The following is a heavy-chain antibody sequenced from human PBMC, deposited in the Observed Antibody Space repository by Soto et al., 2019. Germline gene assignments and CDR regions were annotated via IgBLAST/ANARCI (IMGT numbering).Heavy chain of an antibody. J-gene: IGHJ6*02. V-gene: IGHV4-39*01. D-gene: IGHD3-22*01. CDR1: GGSISSSSYY. CDR3: DSSGSRAPMSGMDV. Sequence: PXXTLSLTCTVSGGSISSSSYYWGSIRQPPGKGLEWIGSIYYSGNTYYNLSLKSRVTISVDTAKNQFSLKLSSVTDADTAAYYYDSSGSRAPMSGMDVWGQGTTVTVSS. CDR2: IYYSGNT.